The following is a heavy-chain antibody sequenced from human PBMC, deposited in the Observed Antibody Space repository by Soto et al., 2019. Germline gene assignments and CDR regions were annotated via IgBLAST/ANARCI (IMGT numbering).Heavy chain of an antibody. J-gene: IGHJ3*02. V-gene: IGHV3-11*01. CDR1: GFGFTFSTSA. Sequence: GGSLRLSCAASGFGFTFSTSAMSWVRQAPGKGLEWVSTFSSSGSTIYYADSVKGRFTISRDNAKNSLYLQMNSLRAEDTAVYYCAREAHPDNVRWHRIDAFDIWGQGTMVTVSS. CDR3: AREAHPDNVRWHRIDAFDI. CDR2: FSSSGSTI. D-gene: IGHD4-17*01.